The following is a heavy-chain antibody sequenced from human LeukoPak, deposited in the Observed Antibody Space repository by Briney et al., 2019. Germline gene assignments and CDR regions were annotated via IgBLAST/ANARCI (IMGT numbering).Heavy chain of an antibody. CDR3: ARGVVPAAIVGNWFDP. V-gene: IGHV1-18*01. D-gene: IGHD2-2*01. Sequence: ASVKVSSKASGYTFTSYGICWVRQAPGQGLEWMGGISAYNGNANYAQKLQGRVTMTTDTSTSTDYMELRSLRSDDTAVYYCARGVVPAAIVGNWFDPWGQGTLVTVSS. J-gene: IGHJ5*02. CDR1: GYTFTSYG. CDR2: ISAYNGNA.